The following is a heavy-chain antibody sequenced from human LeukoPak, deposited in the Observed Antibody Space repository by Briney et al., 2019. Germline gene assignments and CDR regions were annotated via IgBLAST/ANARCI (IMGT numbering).Heavy chain of an antibody. CDR1: GYTFTGYY. V-gene: IGHV1-2*02. J-gene: IGHJ3*02. CDR3: ARDLSIVVVIAKGNHAFDI. Sequence: ASVKVSCKASGYTFTGYYMHWVRQAPGQGLEWMGWINPNSGGTNYAQKFQGRVTMTRDTSISTAYMELSRLRSDDTAVYYCARDLSIVVVIAKGNHAFDIWAKGQWSPSLQ. CDR2: INPNSGGT. D-gene: IGHD2-21*01.